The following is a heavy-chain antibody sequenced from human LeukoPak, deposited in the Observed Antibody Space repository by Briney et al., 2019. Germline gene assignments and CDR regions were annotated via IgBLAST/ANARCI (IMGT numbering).Heavy chain of an antibody. Sequence: SETLSLTCAVYGGSFSGYYWSWIRQPPGKGLEWIGEINHSGSTNYNPSLKSRVTISVDTSKNQFSLKLSSVTAADTAVYYCARYVLGDPSPSGFVDYWGQGTLVTVSS. J-gene: IGHJ4*02. CDR1: GGSFSGYY. D-gene: IGHD3-10*01. CDR2: INHSGST. CDR3: ARYVLGDPSPSGFVDY. V-gene: IGHV4-34*01.